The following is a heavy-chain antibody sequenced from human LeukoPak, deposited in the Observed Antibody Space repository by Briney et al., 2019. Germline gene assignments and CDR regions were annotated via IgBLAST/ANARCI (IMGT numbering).Heavy chain of an antibody. D-gene: IGHD3-22*01. CDR3: ARSYDSSGYYLDY. V-gene: IGHV4-34*01. Sequence: SETLSLTCAVYGGSFSGYYWSWIRQPPGKGLEWIGEINHSGSTNYNPSLKSRVTISVDTSKNQFSLKMSSVTAADTAVYYCARSYDSSGYYLDYWGQGTLVTVSS. CDR1: GGSFSGYY. CDR2: INHSGST. J-gene: IGHJ4*02.